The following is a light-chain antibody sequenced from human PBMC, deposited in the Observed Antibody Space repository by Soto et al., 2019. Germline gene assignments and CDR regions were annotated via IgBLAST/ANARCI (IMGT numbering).Light chain of an antibody. CDR1: QSVDTNY. Sequence: EIVLTQSPGTLSLSPGERATLSCRASQSVDTNYLTWYQQKPGQAPRLLIYATSNRATGIPDRFSGSGSGTDFTLTISRLEPEDFAVYYCHQYGSSPRTFGQGTKVEI. V-gene: IGKV3-20*01. CDR2: ATS. J-gene: IGKJ1*01. CDR3: HQYGSSPRT.